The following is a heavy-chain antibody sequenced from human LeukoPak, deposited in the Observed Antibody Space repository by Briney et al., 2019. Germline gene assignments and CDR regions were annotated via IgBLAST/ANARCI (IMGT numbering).Heavy chain of an antibody. D-gene: IGHD5-24*01. CDR3: TRRAARWQFDL. CDR2: INWKTGNG. CDR1: GFNFDDYA. V-gene: IGHV3-9*01. J-gene: IGHJ2*01. Sequence: PGRSLRLSCAVSGFNFDDYAMHWVRQAPGRGLDWDSGINWKTGNGIYADSVKGRFTISRDNAKNSLYLQMSSLRAEDTALYYCTRRAARWQFDLWGRGTLLTVSS.